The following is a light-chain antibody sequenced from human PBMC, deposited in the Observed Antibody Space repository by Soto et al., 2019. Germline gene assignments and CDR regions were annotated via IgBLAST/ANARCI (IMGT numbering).Light chain of an antibody. CDR1: QSVSSN. CDR2: GAS. CDR3: QQYNNWPFT. J-gene: IGKJ5*01. V-gene: IGKV3-15*01. Sequence: IVFMQSPGTLSLSPGERATLSCRASQSVSSNLAWYQQKPGQAPRLLIYGASTRATGIPARLSGSGSGTEFTLTISSLQSEHFAAYYCQQYNNWPFTSGQRTRLEI.